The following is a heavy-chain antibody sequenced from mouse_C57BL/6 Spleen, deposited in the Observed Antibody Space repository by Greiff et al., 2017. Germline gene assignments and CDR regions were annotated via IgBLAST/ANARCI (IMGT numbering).Heavy chain of an antibody. Sequence: QVQLQQPGTELVKPGASVKLSCKASGYTFTSYWMHWVKQRPGQGLEWIGNINPSNGGTNYNEKFKSKATLTVDKSSSTAYMQLSSLTSEDSAVYYCAREGHTVVATDWYFDVWGTGTTVTVSS. V-gene: IGHV1-53*01. CDR3: AREGHTVVATDWYFDV. CDR1: GYTFTSYW. D-gene: IGHD1-1*01. CDR2: INPSNGGT. J-gene: IGHJ1*03.